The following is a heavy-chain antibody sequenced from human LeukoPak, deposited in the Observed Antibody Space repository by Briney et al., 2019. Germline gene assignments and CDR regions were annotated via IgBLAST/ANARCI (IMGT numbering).Heavy chain of an antibody. CDR1: GGSISSGDYY. J-gene: IGHJ4*02. Sequence: SLTLSLTCTVSGGSISSGDYYWSWIRQPPGKGLEWIGYYYYSGSTYYNPSLKSRVTISVDTSKNQFSLKLSSVTAADTAVYYCARAPSYYDISLPGYYFDYWGQGTLVTVSS. CDR3: ARAPSYYDISLPGYYFDY. V-gene: IGHV4-30-4*01. CDR2: YYYSGST. D-gene: IGHD3-9*01.